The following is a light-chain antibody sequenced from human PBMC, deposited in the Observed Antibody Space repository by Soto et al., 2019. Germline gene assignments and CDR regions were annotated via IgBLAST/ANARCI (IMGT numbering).Light chain of an antibody. V-gene: IGLV2-23*02. CDR3: FSYAGSSTLYV. Sequence: QSALTQPASVSGSPGQSITISCTGTSSDIGTYNLVSWYQQHPGKAPKLMIYEVNKRPSGVSDRFSGSKSGNTASLTISGLQAEDEADYYCFSYAGSSTLYVFGTGTKVTVL. J-gene: IGLJ1*01. CDR1: SSDIGTYNL. CDR2: EVN.